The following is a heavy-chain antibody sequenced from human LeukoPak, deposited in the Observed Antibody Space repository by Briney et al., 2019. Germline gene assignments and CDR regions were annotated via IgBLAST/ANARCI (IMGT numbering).Heavy chain of an antibody. D-gene: IGHD3-22*01. J-gene: IGHJ4*02. Sequence: GGSLRLSCAASGFTFRRYEMNWVRQAPGKGLEWVSYIASSGSTIYYANSVKGRFTISRDNAKNSLYLQMNSLRAEDTAVYYCARANYYDISGYDYWGQGTLVTVSS. CDR2: IASSGSTI. CDR3: ARANYYDISGYDY. CDR1: GFTFRRYE. V-gene: IGHV3-48*03.